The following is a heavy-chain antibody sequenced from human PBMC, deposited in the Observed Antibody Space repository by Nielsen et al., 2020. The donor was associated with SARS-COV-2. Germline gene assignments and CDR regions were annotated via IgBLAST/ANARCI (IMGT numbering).Heavy chain of an antibody. CDR3: AREAVSGDWPSFDF. V-gene: IGHV3-33*08. D-gene: IGHD2-21*02. Sequence: GESLKISCVASGFIISSYGMHWVRQAPGKGLEWVVVLWTDGLSTSYVDSVKGRFTISRDNSRNTMYLQMGGLRAEDTAVYYCAREAVSGDWPSFDFWGQVTQVTVSS. CDR1: GFIISSYG. CDR2: LWTDGLST. J-gene: IGHJ4*02.